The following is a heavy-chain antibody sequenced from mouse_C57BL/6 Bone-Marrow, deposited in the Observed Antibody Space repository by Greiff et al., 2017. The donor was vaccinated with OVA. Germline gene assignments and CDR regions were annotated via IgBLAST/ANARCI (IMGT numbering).Heavy chain of an antibody. Sequence: DVQLVESGGGLVKPGGSLKLSCAASGFTFSSYAMSWVRQTPEKRLEWVATISDGGSYTYYPDNVKGRFTISRDNAKNNLYLQMSHLKSEDTAMYYCARDLVLSNLDYWGQGTSVTVSS. CDR1: GFTFSSYA. J-gene: IGHJ4*01. CDR3: ARDLVLSNLDY. V-gene: IGHV5-4*01. D-gene: IGHD2-5*01. CDR2: ISDGGSYT.